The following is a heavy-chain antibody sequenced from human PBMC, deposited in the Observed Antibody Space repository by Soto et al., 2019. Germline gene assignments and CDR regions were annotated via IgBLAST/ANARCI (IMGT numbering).Heavy chain of an antibody. Sequence: SETLSLTCTVSGGSISSYYWSWIRQPAGKGLEWIGRIYTSGSTNYNPSLKSRVTMSVDTSKNQFSLKLSSVTAADTAVYYCARDGGSNNWNSEFYHGMDVWGQGTTVTLSS. CDR3: ARDGGSNNWNSEFYHGMDV. CDR2: IYTSGST. D-gene: IGHD1-7*01. J-gene: IGHJ6*02. V-gene: IGHV4-4*07. CDR1: GGSISSYY.